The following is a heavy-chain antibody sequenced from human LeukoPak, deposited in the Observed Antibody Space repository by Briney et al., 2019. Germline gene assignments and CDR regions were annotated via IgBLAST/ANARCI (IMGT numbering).Heavy chain of an antibody. J-gene: IGHJ4*02. V-gene: IGHV4-34*01. CDR2: INHSGST. CDR1: GGSFSGYY. Sequence: PSETLSLTCAVYGGSFSGYYWSWIRQPPGKGLEWIGEINHSGSTNYNPSLKGRVTISVDTSKNQFSLKLSSVTAADTAVYYCARRRYYDSSGHDYWGQGTLVTVSS. CDR3: ARRRYYDSSGHDY. D-gene: IGHD3-22*01.